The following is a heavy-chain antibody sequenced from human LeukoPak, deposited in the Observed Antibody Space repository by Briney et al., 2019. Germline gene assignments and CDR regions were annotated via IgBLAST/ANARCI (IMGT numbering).Heavy chain of an antibody. CDR3: ARSLVGAAFDG. V-gene: IGHV3-21*01. J-gene: IGHJ3*01. CDR1: GFTFSSYS. D-gene: IGHD6-13*01. Sequence: PGGSLRLSCAASGFTFSSYSMTWVRQCPGKGLEWVSSISSSSTYIYYADSVKGRFTISRDNAENSLYLQMNSLRAEDTAVYYCARSLVGAAFDGWGQGTMVTVSS. CDR2: ISSSSTYI.